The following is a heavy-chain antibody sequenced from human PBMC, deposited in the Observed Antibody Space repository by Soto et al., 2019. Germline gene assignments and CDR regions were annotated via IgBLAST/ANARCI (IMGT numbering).Heavy chain of an antibody. J-gene: IGHJ6*03. CDR3: TRPGSSSSWSLMDV. D-gene: IGHD6-13*01. Sequence: EVQLVESGGGLVQPGGSLKLSCAASGFTFSGSAMHWVRQASGKGLEWVGRIRSKANSYATAYAASVKGRFTISRDDSKNTAYLQMNSLKTEDTAVYYCTRPGSSSSWSLMDVWGKGTTVTVSS. CDR2: IRSKANSYAT. V-gene: IGHV3-73*01. CDR1: GFTFSGSA.